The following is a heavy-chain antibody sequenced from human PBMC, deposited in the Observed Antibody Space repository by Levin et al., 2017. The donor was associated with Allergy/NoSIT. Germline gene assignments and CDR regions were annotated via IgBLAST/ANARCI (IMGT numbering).Heavy chain of an antibody. Sequence: GGSLRLSCKGSGYSFTSYWIGWVRQMPGKGLEWMGIIYPGDSDTRYSPSFQGQVTISADKSISTAYLQWSSLKASDTAMYYCARLGAARPSFFDWFDPWGQGTLVTVSS. V-gene: IGHV5-51*01. D-gene: IGHD6-6*01. CDR1: GYSFTSYW. J-gene: IGHJ5*02. CDR2: IYPGDSDT. CDR3: ARLGAARPSFFDWFDP.